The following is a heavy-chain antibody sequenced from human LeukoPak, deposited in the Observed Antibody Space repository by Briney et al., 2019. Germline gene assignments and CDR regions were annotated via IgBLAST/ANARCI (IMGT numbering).Heavy chain of an antibody. V-gene: IGHV3-21*01. J-gene: IGHJ3*02. CDR3: ARSSPHCSSTSCYIDAFDI. D-gene: IGHD2-2*02. CDR2: ISSSSSYI. Sequence: PGGSLRLSCAASGFTFSSYSMNWVRQAPGKGLEWVSSISSSSSYIYYADSVKGRFTISRDNAKNSLYLQMNSLRAEDTAVYYCARSSPHCSSTSCYIDAFDIWGQGTMVTVSS. CDR1: GFTFSSYS.